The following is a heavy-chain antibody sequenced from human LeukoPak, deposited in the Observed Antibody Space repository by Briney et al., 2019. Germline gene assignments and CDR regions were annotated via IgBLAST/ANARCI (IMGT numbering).Heavy chain of an antibody. J-gene: IGHJ4*02. V-gene: IGHV3-74*01. Sequence: GGSLRLSCAASGFTFSNYWMHWDRQAPGKGLVWVSRINSDGRSTSYADSVKGRFTISRDNAKNTLYLQMNSLRAEETAVYYCARGYYDSSGYYLIDYWGQGTLVTVSS. CDR3: ARGYYDSSGYYLIDY. CDR1: GFTFSNYW. D-gene: IGHD3-22*01. CDR2: INSDGRST.